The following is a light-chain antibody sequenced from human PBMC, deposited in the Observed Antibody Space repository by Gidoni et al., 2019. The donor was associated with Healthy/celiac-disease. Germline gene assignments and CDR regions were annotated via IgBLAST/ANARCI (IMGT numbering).Light chain of an antibody. CDR1: NIGSKS. J-gene: IGLJ3*02. Sequence: SYVLPQPPSVSVAPGQTARITCGGNNIGSKSVHWYQQKPGQAPVLGVYDDSDRPPGIPERFSGSNSGNTATRTISRVEAGDEADYDCQVWDSSSDHPGVFGGGTKLTV. CDR2: DDS. CDR3: QVWDSSSDHPGV. V-gene: IGLV3-21*02.